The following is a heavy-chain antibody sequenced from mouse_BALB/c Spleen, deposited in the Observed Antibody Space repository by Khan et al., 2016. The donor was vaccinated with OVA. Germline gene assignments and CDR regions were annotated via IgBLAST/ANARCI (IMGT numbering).Heavy chain of an antibody. V-gene: IGHV9-3-1*01. Sequence: QIQLVQSGPELKKPGETVKISCKASGYTFTNYGMNWVKQAPGKGLKWMGWINTYTGEPTYADDFKGRFAFSLETSASTAYLQINNLKNEDTAKYVCARMKHYWYFDLWGAGTTVTVSS. CDR3: ARMKHYWYFDL. J-gene: IGHJ1*01. CDR2: INTYTGEP. CDR1: GYTFTNYG.